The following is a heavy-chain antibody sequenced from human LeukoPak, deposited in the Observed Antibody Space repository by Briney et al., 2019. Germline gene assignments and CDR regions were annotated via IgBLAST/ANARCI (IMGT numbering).Heavy chain of an antibody. CDR1: GFTFSSYW. CDR3: ARSSSYGLFGAFDI. D-gene: IGHD2-21*01. CDR2: INSDGSTT. V-gene: IGHV3-74*01. Sequence: GGSLRLSCAASGFTFSSYWMHWVRQAPGKGLVCVSRINSDGSTTNYADSVKGRFTISRDNAEDTLYLQMNSLRAEDTAVYYCARSSSYGLFGAFDIWGQGTMVTVSS. J-gene: IGHJ3*02.